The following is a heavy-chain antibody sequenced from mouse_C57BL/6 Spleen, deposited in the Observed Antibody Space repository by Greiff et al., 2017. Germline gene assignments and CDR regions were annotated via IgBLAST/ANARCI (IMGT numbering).Heavy chain of an antibody. CDR3: TGSSGPYYFDD. D-gene: IGHD3-2*02. Sequence: VQLQQSGAELVRPGASVKLSCTASGFNIKDYYMHWVKQRPEQGLEWIGRIDPEDGATEYAPKFQGKATMTADTSSNTAYLQLSSLTSEDTAVYYCTGSSGPYYFDDWGQGTTLTVSS. J-gene: IGHJ2*01. CDR2: IDPEDGAT. CDR1: GFNIKDYY. V-gene: IGHV14-1*01.